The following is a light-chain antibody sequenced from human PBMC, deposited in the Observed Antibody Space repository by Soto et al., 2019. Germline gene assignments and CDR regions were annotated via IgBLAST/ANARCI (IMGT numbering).Light chain of an antibody. CDR1: QSVTNNY. Sequence: EIVLTQSPGTLSLSPGERATLSCRASQSVTNNYLAWYQQKPGQAPRLLIYGASNRATGIPDRFSGSGSGTAFTLTISRLEPEDFAVFYCQQYGSSPWTFGQGTKVEIK. CDR3: QQYGSSPWT. CDR2: GAS. V-gene: IGKV3-20*01. J-gene: IGKJ1*01.